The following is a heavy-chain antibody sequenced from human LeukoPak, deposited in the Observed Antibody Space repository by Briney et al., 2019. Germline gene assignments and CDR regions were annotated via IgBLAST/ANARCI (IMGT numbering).Heavy chain of an antibody. Sequence: GGSLRLSCAASGFTFSSYSMNWVRQAPGKGLEWVSSISSSSSSYIYYADSVKGRFTISRDNAKNSLYLQMNSLRAEDTAVHYCARNSIVVVPAAAYYYYYYMDVWGKGTTVTISS. CDR2: ISSSSSSYI. CDR1: GFTFSSYS. D-gene: IGHD2-2*01. V-gene: IGHV3-21*01. J-gene: IGHJ6*03. CDR3: ARNSIVVVPAAAYYYYYYMDV.